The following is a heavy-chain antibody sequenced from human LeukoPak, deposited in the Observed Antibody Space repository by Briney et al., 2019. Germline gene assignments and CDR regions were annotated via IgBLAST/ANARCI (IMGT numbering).Heavy chain of an antibody. Sequence: PGGSLRLSCAASGFSFSNYAMSWVRQGPGKGLEWVSAIGGSIGSTFYTDSVKGRFTISRDNSKSTLSLQMNSLRVEDTAVYYCAKDRMGGVTFFDYWGQGTLVTVSS. D-gene: IGHD2-21*02. V-gene: IGHV3-23*01. CDR3: AKDRMGGVTFFDY. CDR1: GFSFSNYA. CDR2: IGGSIGST. J-gene: IGHJ4*02.